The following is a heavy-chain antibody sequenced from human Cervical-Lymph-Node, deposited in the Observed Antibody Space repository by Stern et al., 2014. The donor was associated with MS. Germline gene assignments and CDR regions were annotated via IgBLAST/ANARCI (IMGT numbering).Heavy chain of an antibody. D-gene: IGHD2-21*02. CDR1: GGTFSNYG. Sequence: QVQLVQSGDEAKKPGSSVKVFCKTLGGTFSNYGFFWVRQAPGQGLEWMGGIIRFFGTTNYAQKFQGRVTITADESTSTVYMELRSLRSDDSAIYYCTASGGGPHDYYFEWWGQGTLVTVSS. J-gene: IGHJ4*02. CDR2: IIRFFGTT. V-gene: IGHV1-69*01. CDR3: TASGGGPHDYYFEW.